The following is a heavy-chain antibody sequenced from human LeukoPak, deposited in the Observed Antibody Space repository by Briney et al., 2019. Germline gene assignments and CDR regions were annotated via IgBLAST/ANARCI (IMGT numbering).Heavy chain of an antibody. CDR1: GGSISSDNYY. CDR2: IYTSGIT. J-gene: IGHJ4*02. D-gene: IGHD3-10*01. CDR3: ARDSYYYGSGSYYLDY. V-gene: IGHV4-61*02. Sequence: SETLSLTCTVSGGSISSDNYYWSWIRQPAGKGLEWIGRIYTSGITNYNPSLKSRVTISVDTSKNQFSLKLSSVAAADTAVYYCARDSYYYGSGSYYLDYWGQGTLVTVSS.